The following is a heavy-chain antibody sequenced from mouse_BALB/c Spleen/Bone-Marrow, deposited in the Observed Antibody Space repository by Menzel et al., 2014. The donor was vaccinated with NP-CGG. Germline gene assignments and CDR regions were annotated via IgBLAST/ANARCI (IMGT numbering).Heavy chain of an antibody. CDR1: GYAFSSSW. V-gene: IGHV1-82*01. D-gene: IGHD2-3*01. CDR3: ARSDGYRDMDY. J-gene: IGHJ4*01. Sequence: QVHVKQSGPELVKPGASVKISCKASGYAFSSSWMNWVKQRPGQGLEWIGRTYPGDGDTKYNGKFKGKATLTADKSSSTAYMQLSSLTSVDSAVYFCARSDGYRDMDYWGQGTSVTVSS. CDR2: TYPGDGDT.